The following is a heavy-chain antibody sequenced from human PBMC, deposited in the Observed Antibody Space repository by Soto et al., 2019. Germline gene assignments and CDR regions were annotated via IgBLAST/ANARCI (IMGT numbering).Heavy chain of an antibody. CDR3: AREAPYCTSATCPKFYDMDV. J-gene: IGHJ6*02. CDR2: IIPILNSP. CDR1: GGTFGSYA. D-gene: IGHD2-2*01. Sequence: QVQLVQSGAEVKKPGSSVKVSCKASGGTFGSYAITWVRRAPGQGLEWLGGIIPILNSPAYAQKFQARVVITADEITNSAYMELTSLRFDDTAVYYCAREAPYCTSATCPKFYDMDVWGQGTTVTVAS. V-gene: IGHV1-69*01.